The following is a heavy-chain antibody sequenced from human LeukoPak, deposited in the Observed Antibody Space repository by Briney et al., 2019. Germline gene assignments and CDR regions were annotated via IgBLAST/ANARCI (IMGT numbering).Heavy chain of an antibody. CDR3: AREPSPMVRGYSPAY. V-gene: IGHV1-46*01. CDR2: INPSGGST. CDR1: GYTFTSYY. J-gene: IGHJ4*02. Sequence: ASVKVSCKASGYTFTSYYMHWVRQAPGRGLEWMGIINPSGGSTTYAQKFQGRVTMTRDTSTSTAHMELRSLRSEDTAVYYCAREPSPMVRGYSPAYWGQGTLVTVSS. D-gene: IGHD3-10*01.